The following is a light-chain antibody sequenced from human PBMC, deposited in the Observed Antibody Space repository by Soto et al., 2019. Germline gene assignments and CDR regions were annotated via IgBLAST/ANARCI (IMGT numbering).Light chain of an antibody. J-gene: IGKJ3*01. CDR2: NTS. Sequence: EIVLTQSPGTLSLSPGEGATVSCRVSQSINSKSLVWYQRKFGQAPRLLIYNTSTRATVIPDRFSGSGSGTDFTLSISGLDPEDFAVYYCQHYGGSFIFGPGTKVDFK. V-gene: IGKV3-20*01. CDR1: QSINSKS. CDR3: QHYGGSFI.